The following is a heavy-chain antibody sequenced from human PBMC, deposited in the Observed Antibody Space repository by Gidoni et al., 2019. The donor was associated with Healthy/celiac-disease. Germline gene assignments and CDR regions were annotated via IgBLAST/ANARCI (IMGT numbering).Heavy chain of an antibody. D-gene: IGHD6-13*01. J-gene: IGHJ4*02. CDR3: ARDSPNAAAPTYYFDY. V-gene: IGHV1-46*01. Sequence: QVQMVQSGAEVKKPGASVKGSCKECGYTFTSYYMHWVRQAPGQGLEWMGIINPSGGRTSYAQKFQGRVTMTRDTSTSTFYMELSSLRSEDAAVYYCARDSPNAAAPTYYFDYWGQGTLVTVSS. CDR1: GYTFTSYY. CDR2: INPSGGRT.